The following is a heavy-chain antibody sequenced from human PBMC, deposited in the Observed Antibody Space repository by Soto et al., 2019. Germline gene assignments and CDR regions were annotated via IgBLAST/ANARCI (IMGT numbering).Heavy chain of an antibody. Sequence: SSETLSLTCAVYGGSFSGYYWSWIRQPPGKGLEWIGEINHSGSTNYNPSLKSRVTISVDASKNQFSLKLSSVTAADTAVYYCARGPSNDFWSGYYSLGAGYYYYGMDVWGQGTTVTVS. V-gene: IGHV4-34*01. D-gene: IGHD3-3*01. CDR3: ARGPSNDFWSGYYSLGAGYYYYGMDV. J-gene: IGHJ6*02. CDR2: INHSGST. CDR1: GGSFSGYY.